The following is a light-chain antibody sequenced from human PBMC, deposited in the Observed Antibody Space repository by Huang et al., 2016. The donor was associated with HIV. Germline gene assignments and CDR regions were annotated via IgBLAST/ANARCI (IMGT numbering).Light chain of an antibody. CDR2: GAS. CDR1: QSVRDDN. CDR3: QQYGSVSR. V-gene: IGKV3-20*01. J-gene: IGKJ4*01. Sequence: EIVLTQSPGTLSLSPGQIATLSCRASQSVRDDNLAWYQQTPGQPPRLLIYGASRRATGVPDRFSGSGSGRDFTLTVSRLEPEDFSVYYCQQYGSVSRFGGGTKVEIK.